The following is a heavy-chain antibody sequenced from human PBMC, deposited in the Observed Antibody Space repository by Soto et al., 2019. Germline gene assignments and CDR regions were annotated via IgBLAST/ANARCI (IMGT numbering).Heavy chain of an antibody. V-gene: IGHV1-18*01. CDR3: AREWTPIDY. CDR1: GYTFTNFG. J-gene: IGHJ4*02. CDR2: ISAYNGNT. Sequence: QVQLVQSGAEVKKPGASVKVSCKNSGYTFTNFGLSWLRQAPGQGLEWMGWISAYNGNTNYAQNFQGRVTMTTDTSTSRAYMERRSLRSGDTAVYYCAREWTPIDYWGQGTLVTVSS. D-gene: IGHD2-15*01.